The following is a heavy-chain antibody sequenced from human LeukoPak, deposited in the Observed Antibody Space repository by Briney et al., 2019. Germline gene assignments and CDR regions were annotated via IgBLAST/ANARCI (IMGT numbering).Heavy chain of an antibody. CDR1: GGSFSSYY. CDR2: INHSGST. CDR3: ARGRFRSPNWFDP. J-gene: IGHJ5*02. Sequence: SETLSLTCAAYGGSFSSYYWRWIRQPPGKGLEWIGEINHSGSTNYNPSLKSRVTISVDTSKNQFSLKLSSVTAADTAVYYCARGRFRSPNWFDPWGQGTLVTVSS. D-gene: IGHD1-14*01. V-gene: IGHV4-34*01.